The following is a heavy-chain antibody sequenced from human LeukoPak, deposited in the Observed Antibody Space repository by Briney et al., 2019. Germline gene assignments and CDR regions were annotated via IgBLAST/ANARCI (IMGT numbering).Heavy chain of an antibody. V-gene: IGHV1-24*01. CDR1: GYTLTELS. J-gene: IGHJ4*02. CDR3: ATDPRTSPDDSSGYYLGY. Sequence: ASVKVSCKVSGYTLTELSMHWVRQAPGKGLEWMGGFDPEDGETIYAQKFQCRVTMTEDTSTDTAYMELSSLRSEDTAVYYCATDPRTSPDDSSGYYLGYWGQGTLVTVSS. CDR2: FDPEDGET. D-gene: IGHD3-22*01.